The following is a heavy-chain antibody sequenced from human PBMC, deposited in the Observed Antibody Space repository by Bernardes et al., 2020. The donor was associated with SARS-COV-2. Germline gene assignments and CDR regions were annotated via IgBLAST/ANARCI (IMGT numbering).Heavy chain of an antibody. Sequence: GGSLRLSCAASGFTFSSYGMHWVRQAPGKGLEWVAVIWYDGSNKYYADSVKGRFTISRDNSKNTLYLQMNSLRAEDTAVYYCARESTIRYFGSPLYYYYGMDVWGQGTTVTVSS. V-gene: IGHV3-33*01. CDR2: IWYDGSNK. J-gene: IGHJ6*02. CDR1: GFTFSSYG. D-gene: IGHD3-9*01. CDR3: ARESTIRYFGSPLYYYYGMDV.